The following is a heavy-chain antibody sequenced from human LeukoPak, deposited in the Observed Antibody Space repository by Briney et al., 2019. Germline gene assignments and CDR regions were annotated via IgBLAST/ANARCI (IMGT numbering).Heavy chain of an antibody. Sequence: PGGSLRLSCAASGFTFSSYAMSWVRQAPGKGLEWVSGISDSGGSTYYTDSVKGRFTISRDNSKNTLYLQMNSLRAEDTAVYYCAKGLRYCSSSRCYTSDFWGQGTLLTVSS. CDR1: GFTFSSYA. CDR3: AKGLRYCSSSRCYTSDF. J-gene: IGHJ4*02. D-gene: IGHD2-2*02. V-gene: IGHV3-23*01. CDR2: ISDSGGST.